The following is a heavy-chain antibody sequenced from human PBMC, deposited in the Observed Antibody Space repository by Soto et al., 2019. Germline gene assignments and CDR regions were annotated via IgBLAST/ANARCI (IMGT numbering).Heavy chain of an antibody. D-gene: IGHD3-10*01. CDR1: GGSISRYY. J-gene: IGHJ5*02. CDR2: IYYSGTI. CDR3: ARSRAIYGSGSFLDWFDP. Sequence: SETLSLTRTVSGGSISRYYWSWIRQPPGKGLEWIGYIYYSGTINSNPSLKSRVTLSLDTSKNQFSLKLRSVTAADTAVYYCARSRAIYGSGSFLDWFDPWGQGTLVTVS. V-gene: IGHV4-59*01.